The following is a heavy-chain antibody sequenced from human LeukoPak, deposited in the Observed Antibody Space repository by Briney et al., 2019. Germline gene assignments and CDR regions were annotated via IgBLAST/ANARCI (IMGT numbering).Heavy chain of an antibody. V-gene: IGHV3-53*05. CDR1: GFTVSSNY. J-gene: IGHJ4*02. CDR3: ARDRLERITMIVVLITGGFDY. CDR2: IYSGGSI. D-gene: IGHD3-22*01. Sequence: GGSLRLSCAASGFTVSSNYMSWVRQAPGKGLEWVSVIYSGGSIYYADFAKGRFTISRDNSKNTLYLQMNSLRAEDTAVYYCARDRLERITMIVVLITGGFDYWGQGTLVTVSS.